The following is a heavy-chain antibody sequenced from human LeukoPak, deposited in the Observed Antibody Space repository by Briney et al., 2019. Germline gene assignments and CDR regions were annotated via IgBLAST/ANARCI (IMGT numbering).Heavy chain of an antibody. CDR3: ARVTEIVATSHYYGMDV. CDR2: ISAYNGNT. D-gene: IGHD5-12*01. V-gene: IGHV1-18*04. J-gene: IGHJ6*04. CDR1: GYSFTGYG. Sequence: EASVKVSCKASGYSFTGYGINWVRQAHGQGLEWMGWISAYNGNTNYAQKVQGRVTMTTDTSTSTAHMELRSLRSDDTAVYYCARVTEIVATSHYYGMDVWGKGTTVTVSS.